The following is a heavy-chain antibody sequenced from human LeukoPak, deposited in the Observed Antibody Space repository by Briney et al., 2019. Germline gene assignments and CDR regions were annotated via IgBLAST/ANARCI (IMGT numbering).Heavy chain of an antibody. CDR1: GGSITSTNY. CDR2: VNLQGST. CDR3: APEGGPYRPLDY. J-gene: IGHJ4*02. Sequence: SETLSLTCGVSGGSITSTNYWTWVRQPPGKGLEWIGEVNLQGSTNYNPSLMGRVSISGDMAENHTSLQSTSLGAADIAVYYCAPEGGPYRPLDYSGQGTLVTVSS. V-gene: IGHV4-4*02.